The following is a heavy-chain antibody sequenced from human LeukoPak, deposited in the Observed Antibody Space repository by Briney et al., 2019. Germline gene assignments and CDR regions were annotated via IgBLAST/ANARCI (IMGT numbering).Heavy chain of an antibody. V-gene: IGHV3-7*01. D-gene: IGHD6-19*01. J-gene: IGHJ6*03. CDR3: ARDDMYRSPKNYYYYMDV. CDR2: IIGSGSDK. CDR1: GFTFSSYG. Sequence: GGSLRLSCAASGFTFSSYGMSWVRQAPGKGLEWVSTIIGSGSDKYYADSVKGRFTISRDNAKNSLYLQMNSLRVEDTAVYYCARDDMYRSPKNYYYYMDVWGKGTTVIVSS.